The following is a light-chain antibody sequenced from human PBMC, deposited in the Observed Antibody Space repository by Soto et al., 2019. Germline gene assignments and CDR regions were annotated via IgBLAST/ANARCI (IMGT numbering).Light chain of an antibody. CDR3: QQYNSHRT. Sequence: DIQMTQSPSTLSASVGDRVTITCRASQSISSWLAWYQQKPGKAPKLLIYDASSVESGVPSRFSGSGAGTEFTLTISRLQPDDFATYYCQQYNSHRTFGQGTKVEIK. CDR2: DAS. CDR1: QSISSW. V-gene: IGKV1-5*01. J-gene: IGKJ1*01.